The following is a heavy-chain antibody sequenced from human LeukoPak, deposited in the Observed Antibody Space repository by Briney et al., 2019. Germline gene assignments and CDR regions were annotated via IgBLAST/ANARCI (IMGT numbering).Heavy chain of an antibody. D-gene: IGHD2-15*01. CDR1: GGSISSYY. CDR2: IYTSGST. Sequence: PSETLSLTCTVSGGSISSYYWSWIRQPAGKGLEWIGRIYTSGSTNYNPSLKSRVTMSVDTSKNQFSLKLSSVTAADTAVYYCARSEYCSGGSCYYYWGQGTLITVSS. CDR3: ARSEYCSGGSCYYY. J-gene: IGHJ4*02. V-gene: IGHV4-4*07.